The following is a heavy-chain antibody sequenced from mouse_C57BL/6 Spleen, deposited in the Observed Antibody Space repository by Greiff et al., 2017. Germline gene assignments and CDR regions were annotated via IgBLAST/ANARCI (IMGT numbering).Heavy chain of an antibody. CDR2: IYPGDGDT. CDR1: GYAFSSSW. D-gene: IGHD1-1*02. V-gene: IGHV1-82*01. Sequence: VQLQESGPELVKPGASVKISCKASGYAFSSSWMNWVKQRPGKGLEWIGRIYPGDGDTNYNGKFKGKATLTADKSSSTAYMQRSSLTSEDSAVYFCARYGGYYFDYWGQGTTLTVSS. J-gene: IGHJ2*01. CDR3: ARYGGYYFDY.